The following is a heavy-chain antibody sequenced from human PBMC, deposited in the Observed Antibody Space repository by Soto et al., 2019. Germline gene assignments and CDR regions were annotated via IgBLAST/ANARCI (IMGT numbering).Heavy chain of an antibody. CDR1: GYTFTSYA. J-gene: IGHJ6*02. V-gene: IGHV1-3*01. CDR2: INAGNGNT. D-gene: IGHD5-18*01. Sequence: RASVKVSCKASGYTFTSYAMHWVRQAPGQRLEWMGWINAGNGNTKYSQKFQGRVTITRDTSASTAYMELSSLRSEDTAVYYCARAIVDTAMVTGLLYYYYYYYGMDVWGQGTTVTVSS. CDR3: ARAIVDTAMVTGLLYYYYYYYGMDV.